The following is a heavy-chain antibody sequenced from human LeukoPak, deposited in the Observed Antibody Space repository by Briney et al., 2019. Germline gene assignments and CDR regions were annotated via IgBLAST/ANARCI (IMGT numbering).Heavy chain of an antibody. J-gene: IGHJ4*02. CDR3: AKSGYSGYDFDY. CDR1: GFTFSDHY. CDR2: TRNKANSYTT. D-gene: IGHD5-12*01. V-gene: IGHV3-72*01. Sequence: PGGSLRLSCAASGFTFSDHYMDWVRQAPGKGLEWVGRTRNKANSYTTEYAASVKGRFTISRDDSKNSLYLRMNSLKTEDTAVYYCAKSGYSGYDFDYWGQGTLVTVSS.